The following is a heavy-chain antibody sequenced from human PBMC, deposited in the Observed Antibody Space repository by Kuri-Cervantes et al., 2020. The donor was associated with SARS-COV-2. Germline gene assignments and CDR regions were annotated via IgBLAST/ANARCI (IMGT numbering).Heavy chain of an antibody. Sequence: GESLKISCAASGFSFSASWMNWVRQAPGKGLEWVANIKQDDTEYYYVDSVRGRFTISRDNAKNSMYLQMNSLRAEDTAIYYCVRGSEDYSGARSFFDSWGQGTPVTVSS. D-gene: IGHD4-11*01. V-gene: IGHV3-7*03. CDR2: IKQDDTEY. CDR3: VRGSEDYSGARSFFDS. CDR1: GFSFSASW. J-gene: IGHJ5*01.